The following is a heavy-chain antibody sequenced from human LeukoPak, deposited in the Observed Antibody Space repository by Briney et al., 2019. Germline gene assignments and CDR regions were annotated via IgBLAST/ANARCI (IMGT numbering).Heavy chain of an antibody. CDR3: ARGRPGSGTLYYFDY. J-gene: IGHJ4*02. D-gene: IGHD3-10*01. CDR1: GGTFSSYA. Sequence: SVKVSCKASGGTFSSYAISWVRQAPGQGLEWMGGIIPIFGTANYAQKFQGRVTITADESTSTAYMELSSLRSDDTAVYYCARGRPGSGTLYYFDYWGQGTLVTVSS. CDR2: IIPIFGTA. V-gene: IGHV1-69*13.